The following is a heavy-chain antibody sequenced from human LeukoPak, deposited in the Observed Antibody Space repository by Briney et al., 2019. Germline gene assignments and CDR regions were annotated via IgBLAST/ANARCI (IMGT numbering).Heavy chain of an antibody. CDR3: ARGGIAAAGGAFDI. CDR1: GGSISSGGYY. CDR2: IYHSGST. Sequence: SETLSLTCTVSGGSISSGGYYWSWIWQPPGKGLEWIGYIYHSGSTYYNPSLKSRVTISVDRSKNQFSLKLSSVTAADTAVYYCARGGIAAAGGAFDIWGQGTMVIVSS. D-gene: IGHD6-13*01. V-gene: IGHV4-30-2*01. J-gene: IGHJ3*02.